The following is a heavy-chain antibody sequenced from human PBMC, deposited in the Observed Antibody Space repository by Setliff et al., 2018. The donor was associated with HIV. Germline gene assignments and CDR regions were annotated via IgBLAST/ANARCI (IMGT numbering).Heavy chain of an antibody. CDR3: ARGSSSIAAAYPDALDI. CDR2: ISGYNGNT. V-gene: IGHV1-18*01. Sequence: ASVKVSCKASGYTFTIYSINWVRQAPGQGLEWMGSISGYNGNTNYAQKFQGRVAMTTDTSTSTAYMELRSLRSDDTAVYYCARGSSSIAAAYPDALDIWGQGTMVTVSS. J-gene: IGHJ3*02. CDR1: GYTFTIYS. D-gene: IGHD6-13*01.